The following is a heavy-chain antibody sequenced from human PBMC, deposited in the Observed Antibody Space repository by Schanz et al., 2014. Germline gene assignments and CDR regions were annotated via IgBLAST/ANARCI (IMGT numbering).Heavy chain of an antibody. V-gene: IGHV3-30*18. D-gene: IGHD6-13*01. J-gene: IGHJ4*02. CDR2: ISYDGSDK. CDR1: GFPFSNYG. CDR3: AKEKEEVAADGSFFDY. Sequence: QVQLVESGGGVVQPGRSLRLSCAASGFPFSNYGLVWVRQAPGKGLEWLAVISYDGSDKIHADSVKGRFTISRDNSKNTVNLQMNSLRAEDTAVYYCAKEKEEVAADGSFFDYWGQGTLVTVSS.